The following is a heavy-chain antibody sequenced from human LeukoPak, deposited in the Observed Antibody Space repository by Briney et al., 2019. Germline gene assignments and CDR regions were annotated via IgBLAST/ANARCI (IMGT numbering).Heavy chain of an antibody. Sequence: GGSLRLSCAASGFTLTSYAMHWVRQAPGKGLEWVAVISDDGNNKYYADSVKGRFTFSRDNSKNTLFLQMNSLRAEDTAVYFCARDYYYGAGNYGYYFDFWGQGTLVTVSS. CDR3: ARDYYYGAGNYGYYFDF. CDR1: GFTLTSYA. CDR2: ISDDGNNK. V-gene: IGHV3-30-3*01. D-gene: IGHD3-10*01. J-gene: IGHJ4*02.